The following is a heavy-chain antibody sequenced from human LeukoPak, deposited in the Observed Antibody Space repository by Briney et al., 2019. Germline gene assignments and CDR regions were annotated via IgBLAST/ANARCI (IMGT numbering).Heavy chain of an antibody. CDR3: ARHGYTASHFFLDY. D-gene: IGHD5-18*01. CDR1: GYSISSDYY. Sequence: PSETLSLTCAVSGYSISSDYYWGWVRQPAGRGLEWIGRIYTTGRADYDPSLQSRVTMSVDTSQKQFSLNLRSMTAADTAFYFCARHGYTASHFFLDYWSQGTLVTVSS. CDR2: IYTTGRA. J-gene: IGHJ4*02. V-gene: IGHV4-38-2*01.